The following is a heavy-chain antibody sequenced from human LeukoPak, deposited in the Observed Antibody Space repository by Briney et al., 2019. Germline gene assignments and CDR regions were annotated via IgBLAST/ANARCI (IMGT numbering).Heavy chain of an antibody. CDR2: INPSGGST. CDR1: GGTFSDYA. D-gene: IGHD1-26*01. CDR3: ARVGGSSDY. Sequence: ASVKVSCKASGGTFSDYALNWVRQAPGQGLEWMGIINPSGGSTSYAQKFQGRVTMTRDTSTSTVYMELSSLRSEDTAVYYCARVGGSSDYWGQGTLVTVSS. J-gene: IGHJ4*02. V-gene: IGHV1-46*01.